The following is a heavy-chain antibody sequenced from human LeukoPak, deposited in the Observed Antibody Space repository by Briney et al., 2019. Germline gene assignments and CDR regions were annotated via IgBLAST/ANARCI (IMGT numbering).Heavy chain of an antibody. D-gene: IGHD2-15*01. CDR3: ARDCRQGYHFFVS. V-gene: IGHV3-21*01. Sequence: SGGSLRLSCAASGFTFSSYSMNWIRQTPGKGLEWVSSISGNGEFIYYVDSVRGRFTISRDNGKNSLYLQMNSLRPEDTAVYYCARDCRQGYHFFVSWGQGTLVGVSS. J-gene: IGHJ4*02. CDR1: GFTFSSYS. CDR2: ISGNGEFI.